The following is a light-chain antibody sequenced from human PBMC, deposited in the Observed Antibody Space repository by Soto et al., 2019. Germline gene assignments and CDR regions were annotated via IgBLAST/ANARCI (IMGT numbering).Light chain of an antibody. Sequence: SVLTQPASVSGSPGQSITISCTGTSSDVGGYNYVSWYQHHPGKAPKLMIYDVSNRPSGVSNRFFGSKSGNTASLTISGLQPEDEADYYCSSYTTSNTRQIVFGTGTKLTVL. J-gene: IGLJ1*01. CDR2: DVS. CDR3: SSYTTSNTRQIV. V-gene: IGLV2-14*03. CDR1: SSDVGGYNY.